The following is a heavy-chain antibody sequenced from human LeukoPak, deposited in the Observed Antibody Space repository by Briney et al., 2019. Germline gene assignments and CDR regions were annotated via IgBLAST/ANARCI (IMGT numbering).Heavy chain of an antibody. CDR2: IKQDGSEK. D-gene: IGHD5-24*01. V-gene: IGHV3-7*04. J-gene: IGHJ5*02. CDR3: AKDLIVDNS. CDR1: GFTFSFYW. Sequence: PGGSLTLSCDASGFTFSFYWMNWVRQAPGKGLEWVANIKQDGSEKYYVDSVKGRFTISGDNAKNSLYLQMNSLRADDTAVYFCAKDLIVDNSWGQGTLVIVSS.